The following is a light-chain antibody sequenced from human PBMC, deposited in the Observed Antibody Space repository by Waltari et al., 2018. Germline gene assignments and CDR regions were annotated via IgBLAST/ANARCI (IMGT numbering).Light chain of an antibody. V-gene: IGLV1-44*01. J-gene: IGLJ3*02. CDR3: AAWDDSLNGRV. Sequence: QSVLTQPPSASGTPGQRVTISCSGSSSNIGSNIVNWYQHLPGTAPNLPIYNNNQRPSGVPDRFSGSKSGTSASLAISGLQSEDEADYYCAAWDDSLNGRVFGGGTKLTVL. CDR1: SSNIGSNI. CDR2: NNN.